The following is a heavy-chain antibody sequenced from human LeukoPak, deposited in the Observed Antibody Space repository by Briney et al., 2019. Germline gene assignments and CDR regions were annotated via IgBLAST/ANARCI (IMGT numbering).Heavy chain of an antibody. V-gene: IGHV3-15*01. J-gene: IGHJ4*02. CDR1: GFTFSSYA. Sequence: GGSLRLSCAASGFTFSSYAMSWVRQAPGKGLEWVGRIKSKTDGGTTDYAAPVKGRFTISRDDSKNTLYLQMNSLKTEDTAVYYCTTDYYDSSGYSTGYYFDYWGQGTLVTVSS. CDR2: IKSKTDGGTT. CDR3: TTDYYDSSGYSTGYYFDY. D-gene: IGHD3-22*01.